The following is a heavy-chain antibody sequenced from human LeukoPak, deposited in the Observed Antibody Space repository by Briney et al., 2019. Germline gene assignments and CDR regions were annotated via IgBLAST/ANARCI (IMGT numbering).Heavy chain of an antibody. CDR2: IYSGGRA. V-gene: IGHV3-66*01. D-gene: IGHD6-19*01. Sequence: PGGSLRLSCAASGFTFSDYTMNWVRQAPGKGLEWVSVIYSGGRAYYADSVKGRFTISRDNSKNALFLQMDSLRAEDTAVYYSARAPFRGYSTGWYRYFDYWGQGTLVTVSS. CDR1: GFTFSDYT. CDR3: ARAPFRGYSTGWYRYFDY. J-gene: IGHJ4*02.